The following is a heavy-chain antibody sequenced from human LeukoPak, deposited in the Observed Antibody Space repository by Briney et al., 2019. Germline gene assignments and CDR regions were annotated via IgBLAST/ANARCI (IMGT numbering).Heavy chain of an antibody. CDR1: GFTFSSYG. CDR3: AKDRVIAAAGTLFDY. CDR2: IWYDGSNK. Sequence: GRSLRLSCAASGFTFSSYGMHWVRQAPGKGLEWVAVIWYDGSNKYYADSVKGRFTISRDNSKNTLYLQMNSLRAEDTAVYYCAKDRVIAAAGTLFDYWGQGTLVTVSS. D-gene: IGHD6-13*01. J-gene: IGHJ4*02. V-gene: IGHV3-33*06.